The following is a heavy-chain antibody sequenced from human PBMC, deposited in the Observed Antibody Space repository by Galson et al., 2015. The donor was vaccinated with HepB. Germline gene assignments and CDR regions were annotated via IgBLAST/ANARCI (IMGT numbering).Heavy chain of an antibody. CDR2: INHSGST. CDR1: GGSFSDYY. D-gene: IGHD6-13*01. J-gene: IGHJ4*02. Sequence: SETLSLTCAVYGGSFSDYYWGWIRHPPGEGREWIGEINHSGSTNYNPSRRSQVTISVDTSRNQFSLKLKSVTAADTAVYYFARGTKTKYSSSWYIAYWGQGTLVTVSS. CDR3: ARGTKTKYSSSWYIAY. V-gene: IGHV4-34*01.